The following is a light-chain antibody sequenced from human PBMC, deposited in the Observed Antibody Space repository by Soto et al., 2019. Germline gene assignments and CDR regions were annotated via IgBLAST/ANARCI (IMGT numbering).Light chain of an antibody. Sequence: EIVMTQSPATLSLFPGERATLSCRASQSVSSSLAWYQQKPGQAPRFLIYGASTRATGIPARFSGSGSGTEFTLTISSLQSEDFAVYYCQQYDNWPLTFGGGTKVDIK. CDR3: QQYDNWPLT. V-gene: IGKV3-15*01. J-gene: IGKJ4*01. CDR2: GAS. CDR1: QSVSSS.